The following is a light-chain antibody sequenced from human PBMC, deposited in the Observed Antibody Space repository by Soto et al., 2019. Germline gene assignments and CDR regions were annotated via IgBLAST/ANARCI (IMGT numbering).Light chain of an antibody. CDR3: SSYTTSSTRV. J-gene: IGLJ1*01. CDR2: EVT. CDR1: SSDLGIYNY. V-gene: IGLV2-14*01. Sequence: LTHPASVSGSPGQSIAISCSGSSSDLGIYNYVSWYQQHPGKVPKLIIFEVTNRPSGVSNRFSGSKSGNTASLTISGLQAEDEADYYCSSYTTSSTRVFGTGTKVTVL.